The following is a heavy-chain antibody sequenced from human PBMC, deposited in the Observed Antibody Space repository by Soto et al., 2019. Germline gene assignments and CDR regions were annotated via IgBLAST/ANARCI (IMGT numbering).Heavy chain of an antibody. D-gene: IGHD2-15*01. CDR3: VRDEIDSCRGGNCCYFDF. Sequence: ASVKVSCKASGYAFTSYGMNWVRQAPGQGLEWMGWISTYKSDTNSAPRLQGRITMTTDTSTSTAYMELRSLTSDDTAVYYCVRDEIDSCRGGNCCYFDFWGQGTLVTVSS. CDR1: GYAFTSYG. J-gene: IGHJ4*02. V-gene: IGHV1-18*04. CDR2: ISTYKSDT.